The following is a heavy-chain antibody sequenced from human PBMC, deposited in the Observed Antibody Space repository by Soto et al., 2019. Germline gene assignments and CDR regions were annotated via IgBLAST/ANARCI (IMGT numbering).Heavy chain of an antibody. Sequence: EVQLVESGGVLVQPGRSLRLSCAASGFTFDDYAMHWVRQAPGKGLEWVSGISWNSGSIGYADSVKGRFTISRDNAKNSLYLPMNSLRAEDTALYYCAKGRGDYGDYWSAFDIWGQGKMVTVSS. J-gene: IGHJ3*02. CDR1: GFTFDDYA. V-gene: IGHV3-9*01. CDR2: ISWNSGSI. D-gene: IGHD4-17*01. CDR3: AKGRGDYGDYWSAFDI.